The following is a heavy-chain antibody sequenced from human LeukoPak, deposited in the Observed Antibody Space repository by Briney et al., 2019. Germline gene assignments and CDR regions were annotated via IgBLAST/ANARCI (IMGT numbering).Heavy chain of an antibody. J-gene: IGHJ5*02. D-gene: IGHD6-13*01. CDR3: ARAYSSSWYFNWFDP. CDR2: IYHSGST. CDR1: GYSISSGYY. Sequence: SETLSLSCTVSGYSISSGYYWGWLRQPPGRGLEWIGTIYHSGSTYYNPSLKSRVTISVDTSKNQFSLKLSSVTAADTAVYFCARAYSSSWYFNWFDPWGQGTQVTVSS. V-gene: IGHV4-38-2*02.